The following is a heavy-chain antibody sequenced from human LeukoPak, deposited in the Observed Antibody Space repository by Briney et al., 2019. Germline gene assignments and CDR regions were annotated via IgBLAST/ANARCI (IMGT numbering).Heavy chain of an antibody. D-gene: IGHD6-19*01. Sequence: PGGSLRLSCAASGFTFKTYTMHWVRQAPGKGLEWVAVISYDENNIFYTDFVKGRFTISRDISKNTLYLQMNSLRTEDTAVYYCAREETTGWYIYWGRGTLVTVSS. J-gene: IGHJ4*02. V-gene: IGHV3-30-3*01. CDR2: ISYDENNI. CDR1: GFTFKTYT. CDR3: AREETTGWYIY.